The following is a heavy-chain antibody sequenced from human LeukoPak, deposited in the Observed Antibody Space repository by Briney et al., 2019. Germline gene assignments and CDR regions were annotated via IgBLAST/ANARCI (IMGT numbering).Heavy chain of an antibody. J-gene: IGHJ6*02. Sequence: GGSLRLSCAASGFTFSSYGMHWVRQAPGKGLEWVAVISYDGSNKYYADSVKGRFTISRDNSKNTLYLQMNSLRAEDSAVYYCAKDREGLYGVLLWTRALGGMDVWGQGTTVTVSS. CDR2: ISYDGSNK. CDR3: AKDREGLYGVLLWTRALGGMDV. D-gene: IGHD3-10*01. V-gene: IGHV3-30*18. CDR1: GFTFSSYG.